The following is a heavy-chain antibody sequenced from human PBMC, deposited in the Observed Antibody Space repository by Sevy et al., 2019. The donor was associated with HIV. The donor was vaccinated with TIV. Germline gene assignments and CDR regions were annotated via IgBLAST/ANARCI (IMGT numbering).Heavy chain of an antibody. CDR2: IIPIFGTA. CDR1: GGTFSSYA. CDR3: ATGGSALLRFLEWLSPTDYYYYYGMDV. Sequence: ASVKVSCKASGGTFSSYAISWVRQAPGQGLEWMGGIIPIFGTANYAQKFQGRVTITADESTSTAYMELSSLRSEDTAVYYCATGGSALLRFLEWLSPTDYYYYYGMDVWGQGTTVTVSS. J-gene: IGHJ6*02. V-gene: IGHV1-69*13. D-gene: IGHD3-3*01.